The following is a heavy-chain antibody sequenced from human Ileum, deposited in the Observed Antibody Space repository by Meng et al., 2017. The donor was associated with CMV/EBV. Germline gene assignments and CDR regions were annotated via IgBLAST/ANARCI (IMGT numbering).Heavy chain of an antibody. J-gene: IGHJ4*02. CDR1: CFIFSNSW. Sequence: LSCPASCFIFSNSWVHWVRQAPGKGLVWVSRLNGYGTYMDYADSVKGRFTISRDNARNTVYLQMTSLGVEDTAVYYCARDAGWSYGDYWGQGALVTVSS. D-gene: IGHD3-10*01. CDR3: ARDAGWSYGDY. CDR2: LNGYGTYM. V-gene: IGHV3-74*01.